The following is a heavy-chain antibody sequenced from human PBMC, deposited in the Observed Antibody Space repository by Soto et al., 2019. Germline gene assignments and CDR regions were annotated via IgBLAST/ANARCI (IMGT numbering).Heavy chain of an antibody. Sequence: SETLSLTCAVYGGSFSGYYWSWIRQPPGKGLEWIGEINHSGSTNYNPSLKSRVTISVDTSENQFSLKLSSVTAAGTAVYYCARSEVVVVVAATYFDYWGQGTLVTVSS. D-gene: IGHD2-15*01. CDR1: GGSFSGYY. J-gene: IGHJ4*02. CDR2: INHSGST. V-gene: IGHV4-34*01. CDR3: ARSEVVVVVAATYFDY.